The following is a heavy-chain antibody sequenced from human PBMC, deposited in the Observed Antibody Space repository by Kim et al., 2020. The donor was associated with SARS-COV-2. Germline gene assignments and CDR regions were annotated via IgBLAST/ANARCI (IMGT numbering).Heavy chain of an antibody. J-gene: IGHJ6*01. D-gene: IGHD6-19*01. CDR2: ISDTGIT. V-gene: IGHV4-34*01. Sequence: SETLSLTCIVNGGTFSGYSWNWVRQPPGKGLEWTGEISDTGITTYNPSLKSRVLISLDKSRRELSLTLSSVTAADTGVYFCARGPRREQWLHIYGIDVWG. CDR1: GGTFSGYS. CDR3: ARGPRREQWLHIYGIDV.